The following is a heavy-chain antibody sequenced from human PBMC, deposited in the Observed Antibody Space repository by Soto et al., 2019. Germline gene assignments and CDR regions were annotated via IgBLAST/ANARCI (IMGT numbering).Heavy chain of an antibody. Sequence: QVQLVESGGGVVQPGTSLGPSGAAPGFLFGGFGRNGVRQAPGKGLEWVAVIVNHGGRKDYADSVRGRFTISRDNSRNTLFLEMSSLRVEDTAIYYCARDDEYDDNGLDYWGQGTLVTVSS. CDR3: ARDDEYDDNGLDY. J-gene: IGHJ4*02. D-gene: IGHD1-1*01. V-gene: IGHV3-33*01. CDR2: IVNHGGRK. CDR1: GFLFGGFG.